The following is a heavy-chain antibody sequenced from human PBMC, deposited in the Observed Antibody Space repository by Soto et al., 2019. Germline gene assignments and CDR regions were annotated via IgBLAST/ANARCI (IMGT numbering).Heavy chain of an antibody. CDR2: IYYSGST. Sequence: QVQLQESGPGLVKPSQTLSLPCTVSGGSISSGGYYWSWIRQHPGKGLEWIGYIYYSGSTYYNPSLKSRVTISVDTSNNPFSLKLSSVTAADTAVYYCARQTVAGTGYYYDYAMHVWAQGTTVTVSS. CDR3: ARQTVAGTGYYYDYAMHV. J-gene: IGHJ6*02. D-gene: IGHD6-19*01. V-gene: IGHV4-31*03. CDR1: GGSISSGGYY.